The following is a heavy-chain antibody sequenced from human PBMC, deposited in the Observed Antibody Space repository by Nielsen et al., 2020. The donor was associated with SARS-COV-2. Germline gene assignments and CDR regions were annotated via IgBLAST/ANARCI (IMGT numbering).Heavy chain of an antibody. CDR3: ARLSGYCDTSDCFAGDS. CDR2: IFHGGST. J-gene: IGHJ5*01. D-gene: IGHD2-15*01. CDR1: GGSITSHTW. Sequence: SETLPLTCTVSGGSITSHTWWSWVRQPPGKGLEWIGHIFHGGSTTYSPSLMSRVTMSVDKSNNQFSLKLTSVTAADTAVYYCARLSGYCDTSDCFAGDSWGHGTLVTVPS. V-gene: IGHV4-4*02.